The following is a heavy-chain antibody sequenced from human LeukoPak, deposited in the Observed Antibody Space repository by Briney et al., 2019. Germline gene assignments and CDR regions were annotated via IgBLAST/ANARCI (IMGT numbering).Heavy chain of an antibody. J-gene: IGHJ3*02. CDR2: IYHSGST. CDR3: ARDLDAFDI. V-gene: IGHV4-38-2*02. Sequence: SETLSLTCTVSGYSISSGYYWGWIRQPPGKGLEWIGSIYHSGSTYYNPSLKSRVTISGDTSKNQFSLKLGSVTAADTAVYYCARDLDAFDIWGQGTMVTVSS. CDR1: GYSISSGYY.